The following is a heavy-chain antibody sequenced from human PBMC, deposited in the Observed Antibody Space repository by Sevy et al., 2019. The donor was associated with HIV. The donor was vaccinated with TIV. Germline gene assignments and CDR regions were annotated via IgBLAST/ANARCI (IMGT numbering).Heavy chain of an antibody. CDR1: GFTFSNAW. V-gene: IGHV3-15*01. D-gene: IGHD2-2*01. Sequence: GGSLRLSCAASGFTFSNAWMSWVRQAPGKGLEWIGRIKSKTDGGTTDYAAPVKGRFTISRDDSKNTLYLQMNSLKTEDTAVYYAITGGWRDIVVVPGAFDIWGQGTMVTVSS. J-gene: IGHJ3*02. CDR2: IKSKTDGGTT. CDR3: ITGGWRDIVVVPGAFDI.